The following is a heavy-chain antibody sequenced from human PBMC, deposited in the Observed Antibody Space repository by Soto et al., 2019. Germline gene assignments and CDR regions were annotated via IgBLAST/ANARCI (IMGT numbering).Heavy chain of an antibody. V-gene: IGHV6-1*01. Sequence: SQTRSLSSAISGDSVSSNSSAWNWIRQSPSRGLEWLGRTYYRSKWYNDYAVSVKSRITINPDKSKNQFSLQLNSVPPEDTAVYYSAREGITGTVFDYWGQGTLVTVSS. D-gene: IGHD1-20*01. CDR3: AREGITGTVFDY. CDR1: GDSVSSNSSA. CDR2: TYYRSKWYN. J-gene: IGHJ4*02.